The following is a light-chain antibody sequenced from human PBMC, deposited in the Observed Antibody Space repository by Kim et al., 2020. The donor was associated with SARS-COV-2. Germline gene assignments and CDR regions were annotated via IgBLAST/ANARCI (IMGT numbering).Light chain of an antibody. Sequence: DIQMTQSPSTLSASVGDTVTITCRASESFSSWLAWYQQKPGKAPTLLIYKASNLESGVPSRFSGSESGTEFTLTISSLQPDDFATYDCQQYYISPYTFGQGTKLEI. CDR3: QQYYISPYT. CDR1: ESFSSW. V-gene: IGKV1-5*03. CDR2: KAS. J-gene: IGKJ2*01.